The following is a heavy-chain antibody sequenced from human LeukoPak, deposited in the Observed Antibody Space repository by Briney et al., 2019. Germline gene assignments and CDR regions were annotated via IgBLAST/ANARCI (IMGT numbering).Heavy chain of an antibody. J-gene: IGHJ4*02. CDR1: GGSISSGSYY. CDR2: IYTSGST. Sequence: SETLSLTCTVSGGSISSGSYYWSWIRQPTGKGLEWIGRIYTSGSTNYNPSLKSRVTISVDTSKNQFSLKLSSVTAADTAVYYCARSRPGYFDYWGQGTLVTVSS. CDR3: ARSRPGYFDY. V-gene: IGHV4-61*02.